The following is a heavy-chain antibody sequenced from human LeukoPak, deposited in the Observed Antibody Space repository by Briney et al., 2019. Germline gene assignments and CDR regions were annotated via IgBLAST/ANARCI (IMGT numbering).Heavy chain of an antibody. CDR1: GFSFSNYD. J-gene: IGHJ6*03. V-gene: IGHV3-48*01. CDR3: ARSPYYMDV. CDR2: IPNSGSPI. Sequence: GGSLRLSCIGSGFSFSNYDMNWVRQTPGRGLEWISYIPNSGSPIYYADSVKGRFIISRDNSKNSLFLQMTSLRVEDTAIYYCARSPYYMDVWGKGTTVTVS.